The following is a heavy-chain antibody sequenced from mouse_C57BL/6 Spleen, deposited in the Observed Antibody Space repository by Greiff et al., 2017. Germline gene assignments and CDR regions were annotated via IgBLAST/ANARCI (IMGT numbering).Heavy chain of an antibody. CDR3: ARRLLRPDYFDG. Sequence: EVQLQQSGPELVKPGASVKIPCKASGYTFTDYNMDWVKQSHGKSLEWIGVINPNNGGTIYNQKFKGKATLTVDKSSSTAYMELRSLTSEDTAVYYCARRLLRPDYFDGGGQGTTLTVSS. V-gene: IGHV1-18*01. D-gene: IGHD1-1*01. CDR1: GYTFTDYN. J-gene: IGHJ2*01. CDR2: INPNNGGT.